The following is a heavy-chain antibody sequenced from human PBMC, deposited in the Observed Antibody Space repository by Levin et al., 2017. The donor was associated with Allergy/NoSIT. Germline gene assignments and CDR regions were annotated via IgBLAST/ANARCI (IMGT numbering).Heavy chain of an antibody. CDR1: GGSFSGSY. Sequence: SETLSLTCAVYGGSFSGSYWSWIRQPPGKGLQWIGEINHSGNTNYNPSLKSRVTISVDTSKNQFSLKLSSVTAADTAVYYCARVLSGYDLDYWGQGTLFTVSS. CDR3: ARVLSGYDLDY. D-gene: IGHD5-12*01. J-gene: IGHJ4*02. V-gene: IGHV4-34*01. CDR2: INHSGNT.